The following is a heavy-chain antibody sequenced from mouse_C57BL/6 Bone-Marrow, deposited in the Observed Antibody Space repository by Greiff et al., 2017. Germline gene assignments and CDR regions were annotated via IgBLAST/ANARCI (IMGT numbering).Heavy chain of an antibody. CDR1: GYTFTSYW. V-gene: IGHV1-69*01. CDR3: ARSRLLRWAMDY. CDR2: IDPSDSYT. D-gene: IGHD2-3*01. Sequence: QVQLQQPGAELVMPGASVKLSCKASGYTFTSYWMHWVKQRPGQGLEWIGEIDPSDSYTNYNQKFKGKSTLTVDKSSSTAYMQLSSLTSEDSAVYDCARSRLLRWAMDYWGQGTSVTVSS. J-gene: IGHJ4*01.